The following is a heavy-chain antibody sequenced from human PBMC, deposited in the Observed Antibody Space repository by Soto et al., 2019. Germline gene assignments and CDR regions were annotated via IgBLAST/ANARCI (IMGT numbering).Heavy chain of an antibody. CDR1: GDSISSTY. V-gene: IGHV4-4*07. CDR2: IYSSGSN. J-gene: IGHJ6*02. CDR3: ARGYESGYTFGHDL. Sequence: SETLSLTCTVSGDSISSTYWSWVRQPAGRGLEWIGRIYSSGSNNYNPSLESRVTMSVDTSKNQFSLTLRSVTAADTAVYFCARGYESGYTFGHDLWGQGTTVTSP. D-gene: IGHD3-3*01.